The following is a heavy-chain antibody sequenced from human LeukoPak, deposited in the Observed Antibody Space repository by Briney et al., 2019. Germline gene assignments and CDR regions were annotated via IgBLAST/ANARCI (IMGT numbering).Heavy chain of an antibody. CDR1: GFTFSDYS. J-gene: IGHJ1*01. CDR3: VRDLMAMGATTAYLHQ. CDR2: ISRSSRHL. V-gene: IGHV3-21*01. Sequence: GGSLRLSCAASGFTFSDYSMNWVRQAPGKGLEWVSSISRSSRHLYYGGPVKGRFSISRDDAKNSLNLQMNSLRAEDTAVYYCVRDLMAMGATTAYLHQWGQGTLVTVSS. D-gene: IGHD1-26*01.